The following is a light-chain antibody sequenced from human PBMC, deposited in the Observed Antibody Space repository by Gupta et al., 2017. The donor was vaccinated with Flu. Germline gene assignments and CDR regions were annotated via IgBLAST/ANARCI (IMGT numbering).Light chain of an antibody. CDR3: CSYAGSYTFV. CDR2: DVS. Sequence: QSALTQPRSVSGPPGQPVTVPCTGSGSDVGGYNYVSWYQQHPGKAPRVIMYDVSTRPSGVPDRFSGSKSGNTASLTVAGLQADDEADYYCCSYAGSYTFVFGTGTKVNVL. J-gene: IGLJ1*01. CDR1: GSDVGGYNY. V-gene: IGLV2-11*01.